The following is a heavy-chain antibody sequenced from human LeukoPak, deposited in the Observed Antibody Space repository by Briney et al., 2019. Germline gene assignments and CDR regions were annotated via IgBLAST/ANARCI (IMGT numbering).Heavy chain of an antibody. Sequence: PGGSLRLSCAASGFTFSSYSMNWVRQAPGKGLEWVSSISSSSSYIYYADSVKGRFTISRDNAKNTLYLQMNSLRAEDTAVYYCARDGNCSSTSCSGNYYYFGMDVWGQGTTVTVSS. CDR2: ISSSSSYI. CDR1: GFTFSSYS. J-gene: IGHJ6*02. CDR3: ARDGNCSSTSCSGNYYYFGMDV. D-gene: IGHD2-2*03. V-gene: IGHV3-21*01.